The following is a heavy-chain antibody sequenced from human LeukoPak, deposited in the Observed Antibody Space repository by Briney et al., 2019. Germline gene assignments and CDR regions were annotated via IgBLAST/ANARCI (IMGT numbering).Heavy chain of an antibody. CDR3: ARGPPRGGSSFDY. Sequence: ASVKVSCKASGYTFTGYYMHWVRQAPGQGLEWMGWINPNSGGTNYAQKFQGRVTMTRDTSISTAYMELSRLRSDDAAVYYCARGPPRGGSSFDYWGQGTLVTVPS. CDR2: INPNSGGT. CDR1: GYTFTGYY. V-gene: IGHV1-2*02. D-gene: IGHD3-16*01. J-gene: IGHJ4*02.